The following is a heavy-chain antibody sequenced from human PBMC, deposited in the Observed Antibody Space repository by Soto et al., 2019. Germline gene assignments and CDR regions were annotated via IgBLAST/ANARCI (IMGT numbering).Heavy chain of an antibody. CDR2: IYYSGST. CDR1: GGSISSYS. V-gene: IGHV4-59*08. D-gene: IGHD3-10*01. Sequence: SGTLSLTCTVSGGSISSYSRSWVRQPPGKGLEWIGYIYYSGSTNYNPSLKSRVTISVDTYKNQFSLKLSSVTAADMAVYYCARQHGPVFYFRGQGT. J-gene: IGHJ4*01. CDR3: ARQHGPVFYF.